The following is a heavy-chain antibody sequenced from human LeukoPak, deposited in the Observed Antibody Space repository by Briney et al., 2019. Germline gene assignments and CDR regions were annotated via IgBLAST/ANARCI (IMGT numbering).Heavy chain of an antibody. D-gene: IGHD4-17*01. J-gene: IGHJ3*02. CDR2: ISTYNGNT. CDR3: ARSGGWAYGDYDGFIAFDI. V-gene: IGHV1-18*01. CDR1: GYTFINHG. Sequence: ASVKVSCKASGYTFINHGISWVRQAPGQGLEWMGWISTYNGNTNYAQKLQGRVTMTTDTSTSTAYMELRSLRSDDTAVYYCARSGGWAYGDYDGFIAFDIWGQGTMVTVSS.